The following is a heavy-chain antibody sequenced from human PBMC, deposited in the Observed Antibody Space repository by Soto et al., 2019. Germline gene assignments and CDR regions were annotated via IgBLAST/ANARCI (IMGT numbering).Heavy chain of an antibody. CDR3: AREKYGGSVYSYFGLDV. V-gene: IGHV4-59*11. J-gene: IGHJ6*02. CDR1: GGAISSHY. CDR2: INYSGST. Sequence: XGTLYLTCTVSGGAISSHYWNWMRQPPGKGLEWIGYINYSGSTNYNPSLKSRISISVDTSKNQFSLKLTSVTAADTAMYYCAREKYGGSVYSYFGLDVWGQGTTVTVS. D-gene: IGHD4-17*01.